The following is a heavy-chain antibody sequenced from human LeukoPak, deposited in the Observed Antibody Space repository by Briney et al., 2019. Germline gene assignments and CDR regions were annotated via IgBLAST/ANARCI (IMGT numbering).Heavy chain of an antibody. CDR2: IRYDGSNK. CDR3: AKGGSEVAAQDIDY. J-gene: IGHJ4*02. D-gene: IGHD2-15*01. Sequence: PGGSLRLSRAASGFTFSSYGMHWVRPAPGKGLEWVAFIRYDGSNKYYADSVKGRFTISRDNSKNTLYLQMNSLRAEDTAVYYCAKGGSEVAAQDIDYWGQGTLVTVSS. CDR1: GFTFSSYG. V-gene: IGHV3-30*02.